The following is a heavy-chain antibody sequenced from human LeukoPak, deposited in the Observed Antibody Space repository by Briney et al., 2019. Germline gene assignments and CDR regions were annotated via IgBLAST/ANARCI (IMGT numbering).Heavy chain of an antibody. V-gene: IGHV3-64D*06. CDR2: ISSNGGST. CDR3: VKGSEGADWAFVI. Sequence: GGSLRLSCSASGFTFSGYAMHWVRQAPGKGLEYISAISSNGGSTYYADSVQGRFTISRDNSKNTLYLQMGSLRAEDTAVYYCVKGSEGADWAFVIWGQGTMVTVSS. CDR1: GFTFSGYA. J-gene: IGHJ3*02. D-gene: IGHD2-21*01.